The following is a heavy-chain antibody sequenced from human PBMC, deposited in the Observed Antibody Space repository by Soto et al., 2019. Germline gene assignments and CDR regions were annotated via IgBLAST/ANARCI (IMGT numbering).Heavy chain of an antibody. Sequence: EVQLLESGGGLVQPGGSLRLSCAASGFTFSSYAMSWVRQAPGKGLEWVSAISGSGGSTYYADSVKGRFTISRDNSKNTLYLQMNSLRAEDTAVYYCAKALRISVVRAPENVIDYWGQGTLVTVSS. CDR2: ISGSGGST. D-gene: IGHD2-21*01. V-gene: IGHV3-23*01. J-gene: IGHJ4*02. CDR3: AKALRISVVRAPENVIDY. CDR1: GFTFSSYA.